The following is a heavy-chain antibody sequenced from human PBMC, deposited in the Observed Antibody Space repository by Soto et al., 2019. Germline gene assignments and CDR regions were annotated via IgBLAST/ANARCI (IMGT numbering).Heavy chain of an antibody. Sequence: PSESLSLTCAVSGASIGSGGWWSWVRQPPGKGLEWIAEIFHDGNTNYSPSLKSRVTISVDKSQNQFSLNVYSVIAADTAVYYCARHEGWTGPDQWGQGTLVTVSS. CDR2: IFHDGNT. CDR3: ARHEGWTGPDQ. CDR1: GASIGSGGW. J-gene: IGHJ5*02. D-gene: IGHD2-8*02. V-gene: IGHV4-4*02.